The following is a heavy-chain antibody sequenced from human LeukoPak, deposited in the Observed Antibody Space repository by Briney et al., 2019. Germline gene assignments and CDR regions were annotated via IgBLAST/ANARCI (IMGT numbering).Heavy chain of an antibody. Sequence: TGGSLRLSCAASGFTFSSYAMSWVRQAPGKGLEWVSAISGSGGSTYYADSVKGRFTISRDNSKNTLYLQMNSLRAEDTAVYYCAKGNPRRGSSDQLTYYFDYWGQGTLVTVSS. V-gene: IGHV3-23*01. CDR2: ISGSGGST. D-gene: IGHD6-19*01. J-gene: IGHJ4*02. CDR3: AKGNPRRGSSDQLTYYFDY. CDR1: GFTFSSYA.